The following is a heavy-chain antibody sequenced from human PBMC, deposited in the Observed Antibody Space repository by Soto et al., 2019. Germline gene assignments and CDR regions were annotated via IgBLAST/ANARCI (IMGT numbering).Heavy chain of an antibody. CDR2: IISIFGTP. V-gene: IGHV1-69*06. CDR1: GGTFNSYV. CDR3: ARGIWVATTASYYFDS. Sequence: GASVKVSCKASGGTFNSYVFNWVRQAPGQGLEWMGGIISIFGTPNYGQKFQDRFTITRDTSANTAYMDLRSLTSEDTAVYYCARGIWVATTASYYFDSWGQGTQVTVSS. J-gene: IGHJ4*02. D-gene: IGHD5-12*01.